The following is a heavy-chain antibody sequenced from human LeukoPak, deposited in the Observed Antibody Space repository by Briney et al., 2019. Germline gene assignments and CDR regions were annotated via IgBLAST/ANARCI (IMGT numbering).Heavy chain of an antibody. V-gene: IGHV3-30-3*01. Sequence: GRSLRLSCAASGFTFSNYAMHWVHQAAGKGLEWVAVISYDGSNKYYAHSVKGRFTISRDNSKNTLYLQMNSLRAEDTAVYYCARVALEWLFRYYFDYWGQGTLVTVSS. CDR3: ARVALEWLFRYYFDY. CDR1: GFTFSNYA. CDR2: ISYDGSNK. J-gene: IGHJ4*02. D-gene: IGHD3-3*01.